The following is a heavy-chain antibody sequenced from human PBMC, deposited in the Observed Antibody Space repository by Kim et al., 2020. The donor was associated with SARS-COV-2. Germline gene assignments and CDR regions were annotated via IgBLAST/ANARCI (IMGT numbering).Heavy chain of an antibody. CDR3: AREVGADDYIWGSYRNDY. Sequence: KGRFTHSRDNSKNTLYLQMNSLRAEDTAVYDCAREVGADDYIWGSYRNDYWGQGTLVTVSS. D-gene: IGHD3-16*02. J-gene: IGHJ4*02. V-gene: IGHV3-30*01.